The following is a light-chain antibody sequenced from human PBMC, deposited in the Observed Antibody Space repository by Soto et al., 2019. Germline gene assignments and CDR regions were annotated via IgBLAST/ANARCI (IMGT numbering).Light chain of an antibody. V-gene: IGKV3-15*01. J-gene: IGKJ3*01. CDR1: QSVSSS. CDR2: GAS. CDR3: QQYNNWPFT. Sequence: EIVMTQSPATLSVSPGERATLSCRASQSVSSSLAGYQQKPGQAPRLLIYGASTRATGIPARFSGSGSGTDFTLTISSLQSEDFAVYYCQQYNNWPFTFGPGTKVDIK.